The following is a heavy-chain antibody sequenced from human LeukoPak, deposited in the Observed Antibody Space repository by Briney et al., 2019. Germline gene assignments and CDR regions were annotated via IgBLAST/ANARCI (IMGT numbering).Heavy chain of an antibody. V-gene: IGHV1-69*01. CDR2: IIPIFGTA. CDR3: ARKRSRAYSSGWYY. D-gene: IGHD6-19*01. J-gene: IGHJ4*02. CDR1: GGTFSSYD. Sequence: GSSVKVSCKASGGTFSSYDISWVRQAPGQGLEWTGGIIPIFGTANYAQKFQGRVTITADESTSTAYMELSSLRSEDTAVYYCARKRSRAYSSGWYYWGQGTLVTVSS.